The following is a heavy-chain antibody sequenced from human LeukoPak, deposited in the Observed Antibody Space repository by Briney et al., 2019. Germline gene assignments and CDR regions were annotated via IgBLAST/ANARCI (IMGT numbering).Heavy chain of an antibody. Sequence: SETLSLTCTVSGGSISSSTYYWGWIRQPPGKGLEWIGNIYYRESTYYNPSLESRVAISVDTSKNQFSLELNSVTAADTAVYYCARAYSGRRTLYLACFDYWSQGSLVTVSS. CDR3: ARAYSGRRTLYLACFDY. CDR1: GGSISSSTYY. J-gene: IGHJ4*02. CDR2: IYYREST. D-gene: IGHD3-10*01. V-gene: IGHV4-39*01.